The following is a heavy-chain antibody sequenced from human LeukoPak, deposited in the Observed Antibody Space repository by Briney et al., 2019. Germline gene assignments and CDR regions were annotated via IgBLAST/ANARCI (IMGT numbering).Heavy chain of an antibody. Sequence: SVKVSCKASGFTFTSSAVQWVRQARGQGLEWIGWIVVGGGNTNYAQRFQDRATITRDMSTSTAYMELSSLRSEDTAVYYCAAEIYGGNSDCCTFDFWGPGTPVTVSS. CDR2: IVVGGGNT. CDR1: GFTFTSSA. V-gene: IGHV1-58*01. CDR3: AAEIYGGNSDCCTFDF. J-gene: IGHJ3*01. D-gene: IGHD4-23*01.